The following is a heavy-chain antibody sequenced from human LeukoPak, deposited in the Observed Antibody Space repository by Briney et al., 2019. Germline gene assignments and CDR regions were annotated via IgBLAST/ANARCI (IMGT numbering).Heavy chain of an antibody. Sequence: KSSAPLSPTCTVAGGSISSGGYCWSWIREHPGKCLEWIGSTYYSGSTYYNPSLKSRVTISVDTSKNQFSLKLSSVTAADTAVYYCARGHIVATSCGGFDPWGQGTLVTVSS. D-gene: IGHD5-12*01. CDR3: ARGHIVATSCGGFDP. V-gene: IGHV4-31*03. CDR1: GGSISSGGYC. CDR2: TYYSGST. J-gene: IGHJ5*02.